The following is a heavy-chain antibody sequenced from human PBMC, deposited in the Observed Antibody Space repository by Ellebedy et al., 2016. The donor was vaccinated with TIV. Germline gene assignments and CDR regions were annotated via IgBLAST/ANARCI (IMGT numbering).Heavy chain of an antibody. CDR2: ISGSASVT. D-gene: IGHD4-17*01. V-gene: IGHV3-48*03. Sequence: PGGSLRLSCAVSGFTFSSYEMNWVRQAPGKGLEWVSYISGSASVTAYADSVKGRFTISRDNARTSLYLQMNSLRVDDTAMYYCARVSTEANLVHGMDVWGQGTTVTVSS. CDR1: GFTFSSYE. CDR3: ARVSTEANLVHGMDV. J-gene: IGHJ6*02.